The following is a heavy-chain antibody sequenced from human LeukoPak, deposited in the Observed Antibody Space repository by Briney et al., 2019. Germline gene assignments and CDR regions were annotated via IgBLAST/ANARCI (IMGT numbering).Heavy chain of an antibody. Sequence: AASVKVSCKASGGTFSSYAISWVRQAPGQGLEWMGRIIPILGIANYAQKFQGRVTITADKSTSIAYMELRSLRSDDTAVYYCAGNLYYYDSSGTGAYYFDYWGQGTLVTVSS. D-gene: IGHD3-22*01. CDR2: IIPILGIA. CDR1: GGTFSSYA. J-gene: IGHJ4*02. V-gene: IGHV1-69*04. CDR3: AGNLYYYDSSGTGAYYFDY.